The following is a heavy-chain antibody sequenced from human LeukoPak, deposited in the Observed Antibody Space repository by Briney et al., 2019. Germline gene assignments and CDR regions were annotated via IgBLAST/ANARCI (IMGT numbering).Heavy chain of an antibody. V-gene: IGHV1-24*01. CDR2: FDPEDGET. J-gene: IGHJ4*02. Sequence: ASVKVSCKVSGYTLTELSMHWVRQAPGKGLEWMGGFDPEDGETINAQKFQGRVTMTEDTSTDTAHMELSSLRSEDTAVYYCATDGDRYGYELDYWGQGTLVTVSS. CDR3: ATDGDRYGYELDY. CDR1: GYTLTELS. D-gene: IGHD5-18*01.